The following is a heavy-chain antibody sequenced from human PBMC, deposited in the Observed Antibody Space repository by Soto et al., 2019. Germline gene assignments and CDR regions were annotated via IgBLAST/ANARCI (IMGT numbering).Heavy chain of an antibody. V-gene: IGHV4-59*01. J-gene: IGHJ6*02. D-gene: IGHD3-3*01. CDR1: GGSISSYY. CDR2: IYYSGST. CDR3: ARGRNTYYDFWSGYYRGGYYYYGMDV. Sequence: SETLSLTCTVSGGSISSYYWSWIRQPPGKGLEWIGYIYYSGSTNYNPSLKSRVTISVDTSKNQFSLKLSSVTAADTAVYYCARGRNTYYDFWSGYYRGGYYYYGMDVWGQGTTVTVSS.